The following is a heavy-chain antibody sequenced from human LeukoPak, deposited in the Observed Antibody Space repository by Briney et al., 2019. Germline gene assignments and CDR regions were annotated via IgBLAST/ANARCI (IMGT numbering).Heavy chain of an antibody. CDR1: GFTFSSYG. J-gene: IGHJ6*03. CDR3: AKEATDDYYYYYYMDV. Sequence: GGSLRLSCAASGFTFSSYGMHWVRQAPGKGLEWVAVISYDGSNKYYADSVKGRFTISRDNSKNTLYLQMNSLRAEDTAVYYCAKEATDDYYYYYYMDVWGKGTTVTVSS. D-gene: IGHD5-24*01. V-gene: IGHV3-30*18. CDR2: ISYDGSNK.